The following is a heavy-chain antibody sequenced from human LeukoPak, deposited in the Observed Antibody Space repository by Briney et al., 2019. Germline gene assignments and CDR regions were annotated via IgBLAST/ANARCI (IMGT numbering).Heavy chain of an antibody. V-gene: IGHV1-24*01. CDR1: GYTLTELS. CDR3: ATVQLPSYYDILTGRYYFDY. Sequence: ASVKVSCKVSGYTLTELSMHWVRQAPGKGLEWMGGFDPEDGETIYAQKFQGRVTMTEDTSTDTAYMELSNLRSEDTAVYYCATVQLPSYYDILTGRYYFDYWGQGTLVTVSS. D-gene: IGHD3-9*01. J-gene: IGHJ4*02. CDR2: FDPEDGET.